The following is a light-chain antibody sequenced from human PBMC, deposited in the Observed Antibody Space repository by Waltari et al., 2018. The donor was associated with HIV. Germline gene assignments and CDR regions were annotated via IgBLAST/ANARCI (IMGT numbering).Light chain of an antibody. CDR3: QSYDSSLRGSV. J-gene: IGLJ3*02. V-gene: IGLV1-40*01. Sequence: QSVLTQPPSVSGAPGQMVTISCTGNNSQLGAGYFVHWYQYLPGTAPKLLSYSDIHRPSGVPDRFSGSKSGTSGSLAITGLQAEDEAEYYCQSYDSSLRGSVFGGGTKLTVL. CDR1: NSQLGAGYF. CDR2: SDI.